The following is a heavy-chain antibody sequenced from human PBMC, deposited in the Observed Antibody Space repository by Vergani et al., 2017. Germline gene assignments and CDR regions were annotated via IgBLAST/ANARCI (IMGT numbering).Heavy chain of an antibody. CDR2: ISGSGGST. CDR1: GFTFSSYA. CDR3: ARRSVVPAAHLDY. V-gene: IGHV3-23*01. D-gene: IGHD2-2*01. J-gene: IGHJ4*02. Sequence: EVQLLESGGGLVQPGGSLRLSCAASGFTFSSYAMSWVRQAPGKGLEWVSAISGSGGSTYYADSVKGRFTISRDNAKNSLYLQMNSLRAEDTAVYYCARRSVVPAAHLDYWGQGTLVTVSS.